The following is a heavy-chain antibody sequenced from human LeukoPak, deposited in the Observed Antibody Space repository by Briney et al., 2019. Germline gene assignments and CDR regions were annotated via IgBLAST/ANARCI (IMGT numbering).Heavy chain of an antibody. Sequence: SETLSLTCAVYIDSFSNYHWNWIRQTPAKGMEWIGEVNESGGTNISPSLRSRVILSVDTSKNQFSLKLISVTVADTAIYYCTRGQGATVPQVGKNWFDPWGQGTRVTVSS. D-gene: IGHD1-26*01. CDR3: TRGQGATVPQVGKNWFDP. CDR2: VNESGGT. CDR1: IDSFSNYH. J-gene: IGHJ5*02. V-gene: IGHV4-34*01.